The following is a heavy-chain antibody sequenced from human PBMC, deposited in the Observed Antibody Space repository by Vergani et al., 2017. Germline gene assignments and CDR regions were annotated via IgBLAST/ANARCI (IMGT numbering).Heavy chain of an antibody. CDR3: ASGIAAAGTRY. V-gene: IGHV4-34*01. CDR2: INHSGST. CDR1: GFTFSSYA. D-gene: IGHD6-13*01. Sequence: VQLLESGGGLVQPGGSLRLSCAASGFTFSSYAMSWVRQAPGKGLEWIGEINHSGSTNYNPSLKSRVTISVDTSKNQFSLKLSSVTAADTAVYYCASGIAAAGTRYWGQGTLVTVSS. J-gene: IGHJ4*02.